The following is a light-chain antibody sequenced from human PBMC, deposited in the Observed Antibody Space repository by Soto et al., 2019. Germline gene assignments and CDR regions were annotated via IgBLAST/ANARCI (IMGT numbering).Light chain of an antibody. CDR3: QQRSTWPYT. V-gene: IGKV3D-20*02. J-gene: IGKJ2*01. CDR2: GAS. CDR1: QSVSSSY. Sequence: EIVLTQSPGTLSLSPGERATLSCRASQSVSSSYLAWYQQKPGQAPRLLIYGASSRATGIPDRFSGSGSGTDFTLTISSLEPEDFAVYYCQQRSTWPYTFGQGTKLEIK.